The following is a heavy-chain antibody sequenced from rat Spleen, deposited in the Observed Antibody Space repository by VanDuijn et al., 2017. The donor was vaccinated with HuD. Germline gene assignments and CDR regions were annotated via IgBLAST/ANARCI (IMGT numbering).Heavy chain of an antibody. CDR1: GFTFSNYY. CDR3: TSQRFDY. Sequence: EVQLVESGGGLVQPGRSLKLSCAASGFTFSNYYMAWVRQAPTKGLEWVASITNSGGSTYYRDSVKGRFTISRDNAKSTLYLQMDSLRSEDTATYYCTSQRFDYWGQGVMVTVSS. CDR2: ITNSGGST. J-gene: IGHJ2*01. V-gene: IGHV5S23*01.